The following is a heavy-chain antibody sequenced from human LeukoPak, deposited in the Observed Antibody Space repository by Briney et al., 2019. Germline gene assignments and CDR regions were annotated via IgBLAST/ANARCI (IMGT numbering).Heavy chain of an antibody. CDR1: GFTFSSYS. CDR3: ARDKSGSYGHDAFDI. D-gene: IGHD1-26*01. V-gene: IGHV3-21*01. CDR2: ISSSSSYI. J-gene: IGHJ3*02. Sequence: GGSLRLSCAASGFTFSSYSMNWVRQAPGKGLEWVSSISSSSSYIYYADSVKGRFTISRDNAKNSLYLQMNSLRAEDTAVYYCARDKSGSYGHDAFDIWGQGTMITVSS.